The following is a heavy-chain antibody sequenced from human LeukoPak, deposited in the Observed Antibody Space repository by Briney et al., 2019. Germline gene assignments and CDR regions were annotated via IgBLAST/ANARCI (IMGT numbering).Heavy chain of an antibody. J-gene: IGHJ4*02. D-gene: IGHD6-13*01. CDR2: IWYDGSNK. CDR3: ARDNWYSSSWYEGHFDY. CDR1: GFTFSTYW. V-gene: IGHV3-33*08. Sequence: GGSLRLSCAASGFTFSTYWMHWVRQAPGKGLEWVAVIWYDGSNKYYADSVKGRFTISRDNSKNTLYLQMNSLRAEDTAVYYCARDNWYSSSWYEGHFDYWGQGTPVTVSS.